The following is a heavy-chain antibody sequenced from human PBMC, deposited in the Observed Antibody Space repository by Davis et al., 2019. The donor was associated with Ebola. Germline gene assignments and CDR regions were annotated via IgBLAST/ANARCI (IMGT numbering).Heavy chain of an antibody. CDR3: ARLKIWRVLTHFAMDV. CDR2: IYPDDSDT. CDR1: GYSFTNYW. J-gene: IGHJ6*02. V-gene: IGHV5-51*01. Sequence: GESLKISCKGSGYSFTNYWIGWVRQMPGKGLEWMGIIYPDDSDTRYSPSFQGQVPIYADKSLSTAYLQWISLKASDSAMYSCARLKIWRVLTHFAMDVWGQGTTVTVSS. D-gene: IGHD2-21*02.